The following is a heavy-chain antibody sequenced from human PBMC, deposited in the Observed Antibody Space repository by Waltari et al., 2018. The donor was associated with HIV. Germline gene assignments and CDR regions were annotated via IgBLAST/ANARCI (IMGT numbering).Heavy chain of an antibody. D-gene: IGHD6-19*01. Sequence: EVQLVESGGGLVQPGGSLRLYCAASGFTFSNYWMRWVRKAPGKGLVWVSRFYTDGGTASYADSVKGRFTISRDNAKNTLYLQMNSLRAEDTAVYYCARRHSSVGILDSWGQGTLVTVSS. J-gene: IGHJ4*02. CDR3: ARRHSSVGILDS. CDR1: GFTFSNYW. V-gene: IGHV3-74*01. CDR2: FYTDGGTA.